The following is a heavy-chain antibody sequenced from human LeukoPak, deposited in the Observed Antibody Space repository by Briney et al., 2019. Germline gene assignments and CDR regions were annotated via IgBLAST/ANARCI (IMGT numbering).Heavy chain of an antibody. J-gene: IGHJ4*02. CDR1: GLTFSSYA. CDR2: ISGSGGST. V-gene: IGHV3-23*01. Sequence: GGSLRLSCAASGLTFSSYAMSWGRQAPGKGLECGSGISGSGGSTYYADSVKGRFTISRDNSKTTLYLQMNSLRAEDTAVYYCAKRPVVGDYYFDYWGQGTLVTVSS. D-gene: IGHD6-19*01. CDR3: AKRPVVGDYYFDY.